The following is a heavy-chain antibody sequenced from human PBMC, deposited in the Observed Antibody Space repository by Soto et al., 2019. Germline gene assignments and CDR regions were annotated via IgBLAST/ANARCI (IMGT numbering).Heavy chain of an antibody. CDR1: GGTFSSYA. CDR3: ARGKYSGSYRYYYYGMDV. J-gene: IGHJ6*02. V-gene: IGHV1-69*13. Sequence: SVKVSCKASGGTFSSYAISWVRQAPGQGLEWMGGIIPIFGTANYAQKFQGRVTITADESTSTAYMELSSLRSEDTAVYYCARGKYSGSYRYYYYGMDVWGQGTTVTVSS. D-gene: IGHD1-26*01. CDR2: IIPIFGTA.